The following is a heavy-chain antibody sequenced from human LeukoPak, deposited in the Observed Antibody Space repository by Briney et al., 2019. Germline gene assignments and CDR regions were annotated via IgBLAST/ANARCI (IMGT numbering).Heavy chain of an antibody. CDR2: LYHSGKT. V-gene: IGHV4-59*03. J-gene: IGHJ3*02. D-gene: IGHD3-22*01. CDR3: ARHQKDSYDSIFHAFEI. Sequence: PSETLSLTCAVSGGSTSIYYWSWIRQPPGRGLEWIGCLYHSGKTIYNPSLKSRVTISVDTSKNQFSLMLNSVTAADTATYYCARHQKDSYDSIFHAFEIWGQGTMATVSS. CDR1: GGSTSIYY.